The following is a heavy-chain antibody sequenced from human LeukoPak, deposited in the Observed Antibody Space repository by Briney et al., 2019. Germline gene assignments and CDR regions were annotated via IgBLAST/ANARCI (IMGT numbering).Heavy chain of an antibody. V-gene: IGHV3-15*01. CDR3: TTEAQQLVLFDY. CDR2: IKSKTDGGTT. D-gene: IGHD6-6*01. Sequence: GGSLRLSCAASGFTVSSNYMSWVRQAPGKGLEWVGRIKSKTDGGTTDYAAPVKGRFTISRDDSKNTLYLQMNSLKTEDTAVYYCTTEAQQLVLFDYWGQGTLVTVSS. CDR1: GFTVSSNY. J-gene: IGHJ4*02.